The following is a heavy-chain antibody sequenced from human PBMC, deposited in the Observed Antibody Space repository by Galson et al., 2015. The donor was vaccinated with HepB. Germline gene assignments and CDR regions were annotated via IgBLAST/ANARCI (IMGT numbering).Heavy chain of an antibody. Sequence: SLRLSCAASGFTFRSYTMTWVRQAPGKGLEWVSAMSNSGSTTHYAESVEGRVSISRDNSKNTLSLQINSLRVEDTAIYYCAKGYSSGWYNWYFDVWGRGTQVTVSS. CDR2: MSNSGSTT. D-gene: IGHD6-19*01. CDR3: AKGYSSGWYNWYFDV. V-gene: IGHV3-23*01. CDR1: GFTFRSYT. J-gene: IGHJ2*01.